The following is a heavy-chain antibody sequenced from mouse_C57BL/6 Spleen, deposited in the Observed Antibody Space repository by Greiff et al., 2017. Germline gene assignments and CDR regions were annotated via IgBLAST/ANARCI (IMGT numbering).Heavy chain of an antibody. J-gene: IGHJ4*01. D-gene: IGHD1-1*01. CDR3: ARDSDYYGSSYAMDY. V-gene: IGHV5-16*01. CDR1: GFTFSDYY. CDR2: INYDGSST. Sequence: EVQLQQSEGGLVQPGSSMKLSCTASGFTFSDYYMAWVRQVPEKGLEWVANINYDGSSTYYLDSLKSRFIISRDNAKNILYLQMSSLKSEDTATYYCARDSDYYGSSYAMDYWGQGTSVTVSS.